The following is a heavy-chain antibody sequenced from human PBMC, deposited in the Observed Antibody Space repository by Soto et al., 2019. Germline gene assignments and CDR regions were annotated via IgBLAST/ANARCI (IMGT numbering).Heavy chain of an antibody. CDR1: GYTFISYG. J-gene: IGHJ6*02. CDR3: ASGEGSSLVPAPVYGMDV. Sequence: QVQLVQSGVEVKKPGASVKVSCKASGYTFISYGINWVRQAPGQGLEWMGWITAYNGNTHYAQNFQGRVTMTTDTSTSTAYMELRSRRSDDTAVYYCASGEGSSLVPAPVYGMDVWGQGTTVTVSS. D-gene: IGHD2-2*01. V-gene: IGHV1-18*01. CDR2: ITAYNGNT.